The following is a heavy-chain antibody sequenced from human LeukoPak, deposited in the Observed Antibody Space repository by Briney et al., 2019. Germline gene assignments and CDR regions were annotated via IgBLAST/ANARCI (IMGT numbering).Heavy chain of an antibody. J-gene: IGHJ5*02. CDR2: IKQDGSEK. CDR1: GFTFSSYA. D-gene: IGHD1-26*01. Sequence: GGSLRLSCAASGFTFSSYAMTWVRQAPGRGLEWVANIKQDGSEKYYVDSVKGRFTISRDNAKNSLYLQMNSLRAEDTAVYYCTRNSGSHPWGQGTLVTVSS. V-gene: IGHV3-7*01. CDR3: TRNSGSHP.